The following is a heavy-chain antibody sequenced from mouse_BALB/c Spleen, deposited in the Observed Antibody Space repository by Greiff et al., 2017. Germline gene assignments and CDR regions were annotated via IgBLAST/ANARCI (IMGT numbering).Heavy chain of an antibody. Sequence: QVQLQQSGPGLVQPSQSLSITCTVSGFSLTSYGVHWVRQSPGKGLEWLGVIWSGESTDYNAAFISRLSISKDNSKSQVFFKMNSLQANDTAIYYCARIDPYSMDYWGQGTSVTVSS. J-gene: IGHJ4*01. CDR1: GFSLTSYG. CDR3: ARIDPYSMDY. CDR2: IWSGEST. V-gene: IGHV2-2*02.